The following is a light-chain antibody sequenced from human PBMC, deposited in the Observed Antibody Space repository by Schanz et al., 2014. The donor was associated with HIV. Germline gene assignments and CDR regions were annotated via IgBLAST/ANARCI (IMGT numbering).Light chain of an antibody. CDR3: SSYTSSSTLVV. CDR1: SNTVDNYNL. J-gene: IGLJ2*01. CDR2: EVS. Sequence: QSALAQPASVSGSPGQSITISCTGTSNTVDNYNLVSWYQLHPGKAPKLMIFEVSKRPSGISNRFSGSKSGNTASLTISGLQAEDEADYYCSSYTSSSTLVVFGGGTKVTVL. V-gene: IGLV2-14*02.